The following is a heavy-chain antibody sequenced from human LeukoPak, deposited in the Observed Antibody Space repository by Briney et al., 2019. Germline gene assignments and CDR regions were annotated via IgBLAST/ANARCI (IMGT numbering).Heavy chain of an antibody. CDR1: GFTFSSYA. D-gene: IGHD4-17*01. CDR3: AKDNYGDYGFDY. J-gene: IGHJ4*02. CDR2: ISYDGSNK. Sequence: PGGSLRLSCAASGFTFSSYAMHWVRQAPGKGLEWVAVISYDGSNKYYADSVKGRFTISRDNSKNTLYLQMNSLSAEDTAVYYCAKDNYGDYGFDYWGQGTLVTVSS. V-gene: IGHV3-30-3*01.